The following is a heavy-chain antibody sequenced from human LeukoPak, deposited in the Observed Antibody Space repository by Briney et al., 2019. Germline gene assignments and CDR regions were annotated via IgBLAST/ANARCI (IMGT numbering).Heavy chain of an antibody. CDR3: VRTPGGWGWYYFDY. CDR2: IEQDGSDK. V-gene: IGHV3-7*01. CDR1: GFTFSSYA. J-gene: IGHJ4*02. Sequence: PGRSLRLSCAASGFTFSSYAMHWVRQAPGKGLEWVANIEQDGSDKLYMGAVKGRFTISRDNAKNPLHLQMNNLRAEDTAVYYCVRTPGGWGWYYFDYWGQGTLVTVSS. D-gene: IGHD2-21*01.